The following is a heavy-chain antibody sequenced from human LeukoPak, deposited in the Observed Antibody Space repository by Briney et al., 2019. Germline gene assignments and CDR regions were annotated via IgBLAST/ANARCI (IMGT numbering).Heavy chain of an antibody. D-gene: IGHD4-17*01. Sequence: SETLSLTCAVYGGSFSGYYWSWIRQPPGKGLEWIGEINHSGSTNYNPSLKSRVTMSVDTSKNQFSLKLSSVTAADTAVYYCARGYDYGDHVLYNWFDPWGQGTLVTVSS. CDR2: INHSGST. CDR1: GGSFSGYY. J-gene: IGHJ5*02. CDR3: ARGYDYGDHVLYNWFDP. V-gene: IGHV4-34*01.